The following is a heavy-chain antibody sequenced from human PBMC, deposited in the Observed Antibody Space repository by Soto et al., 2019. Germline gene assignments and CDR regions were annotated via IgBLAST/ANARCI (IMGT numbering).Heavy chain of an antibody. CDR3: AKGVSQSIAAAGPFDY. CDR2: ISGSGGST. CDR1: GFTFSSYA. Sequence: GGSLRLSCAASGFTFSSYAMSWVRQAPGKGLEWVSAISGSGGSTYYADSVKGRFTISRDNSKNTLYLQMNSLRAEDTAVYYCAKGVSQSIAAAGPFDYWGQGTLVTVSS. V-gene: IGHV3-23*01. J-gene: IGHJ4*02. D-gene: IGHD6-13*01.